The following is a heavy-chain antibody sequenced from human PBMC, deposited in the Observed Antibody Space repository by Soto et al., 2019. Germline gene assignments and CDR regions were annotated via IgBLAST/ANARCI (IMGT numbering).Heavy chain of an antibody. CDR3: AREGYDILTGYLDY. CDR1: GGSISSGGYY. CDR2: IYYSGST. Sequence: PSETLSLTCTVPGGSISSGGYYWSWIRQHPGKGLEWIGYIYYSGSTYYNPSLKSRVTISVDTSKNQFSLKLSSVTAADTAVYYCAREGYDILTGYLDYWGQGTLVTVSS. V-gene: IGHV4-31*03. D-gene: IGHD3-9*01. J-gene: IGHJ4*02.